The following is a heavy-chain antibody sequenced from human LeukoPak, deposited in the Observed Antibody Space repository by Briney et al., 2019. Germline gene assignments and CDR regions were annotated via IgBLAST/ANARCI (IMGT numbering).Heavy chain of an antibody. J-gene: IGHJ3*02. CDR3: ARDRRSRYYGSGSYQGAFDI. Sequence: GASVKVSCKASGYTFNSYYMHWVRQAPGQGLEWMGGIIPIFGTANYAQKFQGRVTITTDESTSTAYMELSSLRSEDTAVYYCARDRRSRYYGSGSYQGAFDIWGQGTMVTVSS. CDR2: IIPIFGTA. D-gene: IGHD3-10*01. V-gene: IGHV1-69*05. CDR1: GYTFNSYY.